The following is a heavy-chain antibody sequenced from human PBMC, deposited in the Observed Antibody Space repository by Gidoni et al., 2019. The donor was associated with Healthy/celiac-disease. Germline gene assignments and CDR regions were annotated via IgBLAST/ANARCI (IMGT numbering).Heavy chain of an antibody. Sequence: QVQLQQWGAGLLKPSETLSLTCAVYGGSFSGYYWSWIRQPPGKGLEWIGEINHSGSTNYNPSLKSRVTISVDTSKNQFSLKLSSVTAADTAVYYCARGPYCSGGSCYSGVDPWGQGTLVTVSS. CDR3: ARGPYCSGGSCYSGVDP. CDR1: GGSFSGYY. CDR2: INHSGST. D-gene: IGHD2-15*01. J-gene: IGHJ5*02. V-gene: IGHV4-34*01.